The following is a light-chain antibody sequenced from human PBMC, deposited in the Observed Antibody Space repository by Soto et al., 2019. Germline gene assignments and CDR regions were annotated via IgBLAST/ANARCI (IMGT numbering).Light chain of an antibody. CDR1: QSVSSSY. J-gene: IGKJ2*01. Sequence: EIQLTQSPGTLSLSLGERATLTCRASQSVSSSYLAWYQQKPGQAPRLLIYGASSKATGVPDRFSGSGSGTDFTLTISRREPEDFAVYYCQQYGSAHLYTFGQGTKLEIK. V-gene: IGKV3-20*01. CDR3: QQYGSAHLYT. CDR2: GAS.